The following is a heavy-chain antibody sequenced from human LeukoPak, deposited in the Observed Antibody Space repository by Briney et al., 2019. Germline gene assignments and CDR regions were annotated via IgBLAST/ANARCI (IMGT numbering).Heavy chain of an antibody. V-gene: IGHV1-8*03. Sequence: ASVKVSCKASGYTFTGYYMHWVRQAPGQGLEWMGWINPNRGNTGYAQKFQGRVTITRNTSISTAYMELSSLRSEDTAVYYCARGKYSSSWYRVLDYYYMDVWGKGTTVTVSS. CDR1: GYTFTGYY. D-gene: IGHD6-13*01. CDR2: INPNRGNT. J-gene: IGHJ6*03. CDR3: ARGKYSSSWYRVLDYYYMDV.